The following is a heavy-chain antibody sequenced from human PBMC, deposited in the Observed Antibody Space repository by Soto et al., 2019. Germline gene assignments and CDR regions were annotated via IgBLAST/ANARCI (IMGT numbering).Heavy chain of an antibody. CDR1: GGSINSYY. CDR3: ARDASPNCFGF. CDR2: ISSGGSA. J-gene: IGHJ5*01. V-gene: IGHV4-4*07. Sequence: TETLSVTCNVSGGSINSYYWSWIRQPAGKGLEWIGRISSGGSAIYNPSLKSRVTISVDTSKNQFSLRLTSVTAADTAVYFCARDASPNCFGFWGQGTLVIVTS.